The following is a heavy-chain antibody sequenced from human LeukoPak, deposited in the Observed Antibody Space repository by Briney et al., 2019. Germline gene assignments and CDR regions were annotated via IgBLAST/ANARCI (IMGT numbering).Heavy chain of an antibody. D-gene: IGHD3-10*01. Sequence: GGSLRLSCAASGFTFSSYAMSWVRQAPGKGLEWVSAISGSGGSTYYADSVKGRFTISRDNSKNTLYLQMNSLRAEDTAVYYCAKDVKWFGEFYYYYYMDVWGKGTTVTVSS. J-gene: IGHJ6*03. CDR1: GFTFSSYA. CDR2: ISGSGGST. CDR3: AKDVKWFGEFYYYYYMDV. V-gene: IGHV3-23*01.